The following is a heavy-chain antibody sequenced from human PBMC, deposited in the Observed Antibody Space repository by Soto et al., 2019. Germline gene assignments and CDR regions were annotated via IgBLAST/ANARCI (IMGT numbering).Heavy chain of an antibody. Sequence: ASVNVFFKASGYTFTGYYMHWVRQAPGQWLELMGIINTSGGSTSYAQKFQGRVTMTRDTSTSTVYMELSSLRSEDTAVYYCGSGKEGHGNYYYYYGMDVGGRGTTVKASS. CDR2: INTSGGST. V-gene: IGHV1-46*01. CDR3: GSGKEGHGNYYYYYGMDV. J-gene: IGHJ6*01. CDR1: GYTFTGYY.